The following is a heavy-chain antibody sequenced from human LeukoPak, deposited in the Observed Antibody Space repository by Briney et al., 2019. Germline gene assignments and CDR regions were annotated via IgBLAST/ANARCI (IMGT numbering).Heavy chain of an antibody. CDR1: GYSFGSFW. Sequence: GESLKISCKGSGYSFGSFWINWVRQMPGKGLEWMGITHPGNSEKTYSPSFQGQVIMSVDKSINTAYLQWSSLNASDTAMYYCARRLSSIATSGASDFWGQGTLVTVSS. V-gene: IGHV5-51*01. D-gene: IGHD6-13*01. CDR3: ARRLSSIATSGASDF. J-gene: IGHJ4*02. CDR2: THPGNSEK.